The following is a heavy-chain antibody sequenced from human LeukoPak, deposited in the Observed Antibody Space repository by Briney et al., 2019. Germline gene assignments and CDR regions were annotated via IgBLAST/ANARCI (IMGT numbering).Heavy chain of an antibody. CDR1: GFTFNSYG. Sequence: GRSLRLSCAASGFTFNSYGMHWVRQAPGKGLEWVAVIWYDGSNKYYADSVKGRFTISRDNSKNTLYLQMNSLRAEDTAVYYCARDRSGGHRAADGTGYYYGMDVWGQGTTVTVSS. J-gene: IGHJ6*02. V-gene: IGHV3-33*01. CDR3: ARDRSGGHRAADGTGYYYGMDV. CDR2: IWYDGSNK. D-gene: IGHD6-13*01.